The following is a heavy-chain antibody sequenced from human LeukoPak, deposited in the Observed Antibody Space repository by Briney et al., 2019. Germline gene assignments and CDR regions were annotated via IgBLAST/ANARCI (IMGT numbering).Heavy chain of an antibody. CDR2: IYSGGST. V-gene: IGHV3-66*02. CDR3: ARDWRWKAVNYYYGMDV. Sequence: GGSLRLSCAASGFTVSSNYMSWVRQAPGKGLEWVSVIYSGGSTYYADSVKGRFTISRDNSKNTLYLQMNSLRAEDTAMYYCARDWRWKAVNYYYGMDVWGQGTTVTVSS. CDR1: GFTVSSNY. D-gene: IGHD4-23*01. J-gene: IGHJ6*02.